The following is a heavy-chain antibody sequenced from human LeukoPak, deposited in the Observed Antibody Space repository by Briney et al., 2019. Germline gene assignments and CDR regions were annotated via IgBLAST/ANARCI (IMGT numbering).Heavy chain of an antibody. CDR2: TWYDGSNK. CDR1: GFRSNNYG. Sequence: GRSLRLSCAASGFRSNNYGIHWVRQAPGKGLEWVAVTWYDGSNKYYADSVRDRFTVSRDNSKNTVYLQMNSLRVEDTAVYYCVKDEVYLDSGGYPTPDTTLDYWGQGTLVTVSS. V-gene: IGHV3-33*06. D-gene: IGHD3-22*01. J-gene: IGHJ4*02. CDR3: VKDEVYLDSGGYPTPDTTLDY.